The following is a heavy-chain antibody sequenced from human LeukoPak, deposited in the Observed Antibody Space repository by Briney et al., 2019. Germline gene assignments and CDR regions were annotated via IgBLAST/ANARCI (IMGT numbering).Heavy chain of an antibody. V-gene: IGHV1-24*01. J-gene: IGHJ4*02. CDR2: FDPEDGET. CDR1: GYTLTELS. CDR3: ATQVADSSPFDY. Sequence: ASVKVSCKVSGYTLTELSMHWVRQAPGKGLEWMGGFDPEDGETIYAQKFQGRVTMTEDTSTDTAYMELSSLRSEDTAVYYCATQVADSSPFDYWGQGTLVTVSS. D-gene: IGHD3-22*01.